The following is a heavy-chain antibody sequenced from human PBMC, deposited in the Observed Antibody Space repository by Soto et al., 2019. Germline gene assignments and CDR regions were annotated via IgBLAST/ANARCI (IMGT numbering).Heavy chain of an antibody. V-gene: IGHV3-48*03. CDR1: GFTFSSYE. J-gene: IGHJ6*02. CDR2: ISSSGSTI. CDR3: ASGMVRGVYGMDV. Sequence: EVQLVESGGGLVQPGGSLRLSCAASGFTFSSYEMNWLRQAPGKGLEWVSYISSSGSTIYYADSVKGRFTISRDNAKNSLYLQMNSLRAEDTAVYYCASGMVRGVYGMDVWGQGTTVTVSS. D-gene: IGHD3-10*01.